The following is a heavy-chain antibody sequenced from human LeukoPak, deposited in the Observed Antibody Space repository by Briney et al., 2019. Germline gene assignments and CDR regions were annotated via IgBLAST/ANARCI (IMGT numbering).Heavy chain of an antibody. CDR1: GGTFSSYT. CDR3: AATGGSGSYDFDY. V-gene: IGHV1-69*02. Sequence: EASVKVSCKASGGTFSSYTINWVRQAPGQGLEWMGRIIPILGIANYAQKFQGRVTITADKSTSTAYMELSSLRSEDTAVYYCAATGGSGSYDFDYWGQGTLVTVSS. J-gene: IGHJ4*02. CDR2: IIPILGIA. D-gene: IGHD3-10*01.